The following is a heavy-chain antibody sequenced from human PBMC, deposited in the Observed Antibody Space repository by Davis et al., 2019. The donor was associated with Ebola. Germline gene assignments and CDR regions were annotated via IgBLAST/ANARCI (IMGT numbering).Heavy chain of an antibody. CDR2: INHRGRT. Sequence: SETLSLTCAVYGGSFSGYYWSWIRQPPGKGLEWIGEINHRGRTNYNPSLKSRVTISVDTSKNQFSLKLSSVTAADTAVYYCAREVGAMGYYYYGMDVWGQGTTVTVSS. J-gene: IGHJ6*02. CDR1: GGSFSGYY. V-gene: IGHV4-34*01. CDR3: AREVGAMGYYYYGMDV. D-gene: IGHD1-26*01.